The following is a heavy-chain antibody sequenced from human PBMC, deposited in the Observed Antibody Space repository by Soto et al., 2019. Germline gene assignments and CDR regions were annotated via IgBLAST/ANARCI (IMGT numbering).Heavy chain of an antibody. V-gene: IGHV4-34*01. D-gene: IGHD6-19*01. Sequence: KSSETLSLTCAVYGGSFIGYYCIFIRHPPFKGLEWIVEINHSGSTNYNPSLKSRVTISVDTSKNQFSLKLSSVTAADTAVYYCARVRSSGWHRRLTLILDYWGQGTLVTVSS. CDR2: INHSGST. CDR3: ARVRSSGWHRRLTLILDY. CDR1: GGSFIGYY. J-gene: IGHJ4*02.